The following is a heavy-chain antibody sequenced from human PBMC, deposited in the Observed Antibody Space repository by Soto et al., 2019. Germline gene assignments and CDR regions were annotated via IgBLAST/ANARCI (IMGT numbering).Heavy chain of an antibody. Sequence: EVQLVESGGGLVQPGGSLRLSCAASGFTFSSYSMNWVRQAPGKGLEWVSYISSSSSTIYYADSVKGRFTISRDNAKNSLYLQMNSLRDEDTAVYYLAGMVRGVIKQYYYYYGMDVWGQGTTVTVSS. CDR1: GFTFSSYS. J-gene: IGHJ6*02. V-gene: IGHV3-48*02. D-gene: IGHD3-10*01. CDR2: ISSSSSTI. CDR3: AGMVRGVIKQYYYYYGMDV.